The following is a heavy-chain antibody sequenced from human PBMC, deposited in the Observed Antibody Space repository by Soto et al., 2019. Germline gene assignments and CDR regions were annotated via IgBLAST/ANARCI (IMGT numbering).Heavy chain of an antibody. CDR2: IDYSGNT. J-gene: IGHJ5*02. D-gene: IGHD3-3*01. CDR3: ASFGVASMDWFDP. V-gene: IGHV4-59*06. CDR1: GGSISTYY. Sequence: GGSISTYYWSCIRHPPGKGLEWIGNIDYSGNTYYNPSLKSRLTISLDTSKNQFSLKLSSVTAADTAVYYCASFGVASMDWFDPWGQGTLVTVSS.